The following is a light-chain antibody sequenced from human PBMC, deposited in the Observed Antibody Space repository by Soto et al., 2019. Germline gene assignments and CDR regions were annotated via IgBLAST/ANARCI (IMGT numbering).Light chain of an antibody. CDR2: AAS. CDR1: QSISSY. Sequence: DIQMTQSPSSLSASVRARVTITCRASQSISSYLGWYQQKPGKAPNLLIYAASSLHSGVPSRFSGGGSGTDFTLTISSLQPEDFATYYCQQINVSPSTFGGGTKVDI. CDR3: QQINVSPST. V-gene: IGKV1-39*01. J-gene: IGKJ4*01.